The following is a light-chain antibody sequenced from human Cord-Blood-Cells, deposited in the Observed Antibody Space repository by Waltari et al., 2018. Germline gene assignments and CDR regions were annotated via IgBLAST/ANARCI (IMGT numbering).Light chain of an antibody. Sequence: IRMTQSPSSFAASTGGRVTITCRASQGISSYLAWYQQKPGKAPKLLIYAASTLQSGVPSRFSGSGSGTDFTLTISCLQSEDFATYYCQQYYSYPYSFGQGTKVEIK. CDR1: QGISSY. CDR3: QQYYSYPYS. CDR2: AAS. V-gene: IGKV1-8*01. J-gene: IGKJ2*03.